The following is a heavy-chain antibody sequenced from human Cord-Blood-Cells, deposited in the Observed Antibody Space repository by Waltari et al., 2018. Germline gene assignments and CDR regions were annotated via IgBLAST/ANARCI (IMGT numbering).Heavy chain of an antibody. CDR3: ARFDEPNWSFDY. Sequence: QVQLPQSGPGLVKPSQTLSLTRPIPGDRLPSNSAAGNWIRHSPSRGLEWLGRTYYRSKWYNDYAVSVKSRITINPDTSNNQFSLQLNSVTPEDTAVYYCARFDEPNWSFDYWGQGTLVTVSS. J-gene: IGHJ4*02. D-gene: IGHD7-27*01. V-gene: IGHV6-1*01. CDR2: TYYRSKWYN. CDR1: GDRLPSNSAA.